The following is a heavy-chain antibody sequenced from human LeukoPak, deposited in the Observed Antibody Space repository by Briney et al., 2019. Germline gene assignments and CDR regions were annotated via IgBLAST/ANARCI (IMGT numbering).Heavy chain of an antibody. V-gene: IGHV3-21*01. J-gene: IGHJ3*02. CDR2: ISSSSSYI. Sequence: GGSLRLSCAASGFTFSSYTMNWVRQAPGKGLEWVSSISSSSSYIYYADSVKGRFTISRDNAKNSLYLQMNSLRADDTAVYYCARETYCSGGSCYKGNAFDIWGQGTMVTVSS. CDR1: GFTFSSYT. CDR3: ARETYCSGGSCYKGNAFDI. D-gene: IGHD2-15*01.